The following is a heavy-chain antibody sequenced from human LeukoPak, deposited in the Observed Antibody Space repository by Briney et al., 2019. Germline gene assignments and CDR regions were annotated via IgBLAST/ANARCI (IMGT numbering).Heavy chain of an antibody. J-gene: IGHJ5*02. CDR1: GGSFSGYY. V-gene: IGHV4-34*01. CDR3: ASERVPGGNCRCTSCYAEQLNWFDP. Sequence: SETLSLTCAVYGGSFSGYYWSWIRQPPGKGLEWIGEINHSGSTNYNPSLKSRVTISVDTSKNQFSLKLSSVTAADTAVYYCASERVPGGNCRCTSCYAEQLNWFDPWGQGTLVTVSS. D-gene: IGHD2-2*01. CDR2: INHSGST.